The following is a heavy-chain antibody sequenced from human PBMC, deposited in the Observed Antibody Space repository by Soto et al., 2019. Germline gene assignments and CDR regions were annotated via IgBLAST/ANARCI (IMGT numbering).Heavy chain of an antibody. V-gene: IGHV3-7*03. CDR3: ARDDRVGELPIDYYYYGMDV. CDR2: IKQDGSEK. Sequence: EVQLVESGGGLVQPGGSLRLSCTASGFIFSSYWMSWVRQAPGKGLEWVANIKQDGSEKYYVDSVRGRFTISRDNAKNSVYRQMNRLRAEDTAVYYCARDDRVGELPIDYYYYGMDVWGQGTTVTVSS. CDR1: GFIFSSYW. J-gene: IGHJ6*02. D-gene: IGHD3-10*01.